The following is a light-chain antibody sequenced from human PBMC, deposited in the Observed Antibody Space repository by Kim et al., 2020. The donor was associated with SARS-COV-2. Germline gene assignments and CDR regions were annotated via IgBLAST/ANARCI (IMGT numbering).Light chain of an antibody. Sequence: ASLGNEVTITCRATQDIGNYLAWYQQKPGEPPKLLIYSASTLQSGVPSRFGGRGSGTDFTLTISSLQPEDVATYYCQKYDSAPWTFGQGTKVDIK. CDR3: QKYDSAPWT. CDR2: SAS. CDR1: QDIGNY. V-gene: IGKV1-27*01. J-gene: IGKJ1*01.